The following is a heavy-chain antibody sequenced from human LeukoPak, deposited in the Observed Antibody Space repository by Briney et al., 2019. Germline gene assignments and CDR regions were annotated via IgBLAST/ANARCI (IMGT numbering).Heavy chain of an antibody. V-gene: IGHV1-24*01. Sequence: GASVKVSCKVSGFAFTEMSIHWVRQTPRKSLEWMGGFDPESGERVYAQSFRGRVTLSEDTSTDTAYMELSSLTSEDTAVYYCADFGVVTHWFDPWGQGTLVTVSS. CDR2: FDPESGER. D-gene: IGHD3-3*01. CDR3: ADFGVVTHWFDP. CDR1: GFAFTEMS. J-gene: IGHJ5*02.